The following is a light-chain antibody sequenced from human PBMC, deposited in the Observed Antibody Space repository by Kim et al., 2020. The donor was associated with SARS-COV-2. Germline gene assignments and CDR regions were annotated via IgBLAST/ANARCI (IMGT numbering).Light chain of an antibody. V-gene: IGLV3-1*01. CDR2: HDS. J-gene: IGLJ3*02. Sequence: SVSPGQTASITCSGDKLGDKYAYWYQQKPGQSPVLVIYHDSKRPSGTPERFSGSNSGNTVTLTISGTQAMDEADYYCQAWDSSTVVFGGGTQLTVL. CDR1: KLGDKY. CDR3: QAWDSSTVV.